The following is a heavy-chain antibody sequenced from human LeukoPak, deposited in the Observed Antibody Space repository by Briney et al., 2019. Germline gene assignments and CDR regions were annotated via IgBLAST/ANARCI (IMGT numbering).Heavy chain of an antibody. CDR2: INPNSGGT. D-gene: IGHD2-2*02. J-gene: IGHJ4*02. V-gene: IGHV1-2*02. CDR1: GYTFTGYY. Sequence: ASVKVSCKASGYTFTGYYMHWVRQAPGQGLEWMGWINPNSGGTNYAQKFQGRVTMTRDTSISTACMELSRLRSDDTAVYYCARDAVYCSSTSCYRVYYFDYWGQGTLVTVSS. CDR3: ARDAVYCSSTSCYRVYYFDY.